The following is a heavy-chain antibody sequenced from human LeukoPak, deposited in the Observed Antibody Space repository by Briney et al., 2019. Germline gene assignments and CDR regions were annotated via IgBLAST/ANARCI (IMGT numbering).Heavy chain of an antibody. CDR2: ISSDGDNK. D-gene: IGHD2-8*01. CDR1: GFTFSTYA. V-gene: IGHV3-30-3*01. J-gene: IGHJ6*02. Sequence: GGSLRLSCAASGFTFSTYAMHWVRQAPGKGLEWVAVISSDGDNKYYADSVKGRFTISRDNSKSALFLQMNSLRADDTAVYYCARDHFRVVVMTVHYYYYGMDVWGQGTTVTVSS. CDR3: ARDHFRVVVMTVHYYYYGMDV.